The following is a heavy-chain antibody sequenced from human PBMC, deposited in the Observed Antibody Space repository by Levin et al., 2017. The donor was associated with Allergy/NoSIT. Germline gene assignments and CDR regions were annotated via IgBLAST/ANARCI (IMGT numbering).Heavy chain of an antibody. Sequence: RGESLKISCKGSGYSFTSYWIGWVRQMPGKGLEWMGIIYPGDSDTTYSPSFQGQVTISADNSISTAYLRWSSLKASDTAMYYCARRVSSAWYYFDYWGQGTLVTVSS. CDR1: GYSFTSYW. D-gene: IGHD6-19*01. CDR3: ARRVSSAWYYFDY. V-gene: IGHV5-51*01. J-gene: IGHJ4*02. CDR2: IYPGDSDT.